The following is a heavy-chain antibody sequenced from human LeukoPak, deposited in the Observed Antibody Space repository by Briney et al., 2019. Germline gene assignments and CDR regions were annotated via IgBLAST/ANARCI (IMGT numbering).Heavy chain of an antibody. D-gene: IGHD3-22*01. V-gene: IGHV4-39*07. CDR2: IYYSGST. Sequence: PSETLSLTCTVSGGSISSSSYYWGWIRQPPGKGLEWIGSIYYSGSTYCNPSLKSRVTISVDTSKNQFSLKLSSVTAADTAVYYCARDARTGMIVHYYFDYWGQGTLVTVSS. CDR3: ARDARTGMIVHYYFDY. CDR1: GGSISSSSYY. J-gene: IGHJ4*02.